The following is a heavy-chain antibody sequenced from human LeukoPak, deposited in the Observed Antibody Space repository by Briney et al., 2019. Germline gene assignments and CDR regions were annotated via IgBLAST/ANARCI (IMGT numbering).Heavy chain of an antibody. CDR2: IRYDGSNK. CDR1: GFTFSSYS. V-gene: IGHV3-30*02. J-gene: IGHJ3*02. Sequence: GGSLRLSCAASGFTFSSYSMNWVRQAPGKGLEWVASIRYDGSNKYYADSVKGRFTISRDNSKNTLYLQMNSLRAGDTAVYYCARGGYYDSSGYYYSDGAFDIWGQGTMVTVSS. D-gene: IGHD3-22*01. CDR3: ARGGYYDSSGYYYSDGAFDI.